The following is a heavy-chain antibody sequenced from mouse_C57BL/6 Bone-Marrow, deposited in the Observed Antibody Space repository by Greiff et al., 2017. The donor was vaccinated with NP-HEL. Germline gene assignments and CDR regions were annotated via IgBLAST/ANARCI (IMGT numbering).Heavy chain of an antibody. V-gene: IGHV1-55*01. J-gene: IGHJ1*03. D-gene: IGHD1-1*01. Sequence: VKLVESGAELVKPGASVKMSCKASGYTFTSYWITWVKQRPGQGLEWIGDIYPGSGSTNYNEKFKSKATLTVDTSSSTAYMQLSSLTSEDSAVYYCARLITTAFWGTGTTVTVSS. CDR3: ARLITTAF. CDR1: GYTFTSYW. CDR2: IYPGSGST.